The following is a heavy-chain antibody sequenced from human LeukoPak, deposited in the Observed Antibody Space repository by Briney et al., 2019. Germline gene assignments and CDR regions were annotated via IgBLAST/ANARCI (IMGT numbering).Heavy chain of an antibody. J-gene: IGHJ3*02. CDR3: ARDDALGDNALDI. V-gene: IGHV3-33*01. CDR2: ILNDGGQE. D-gene: IGHD3-16*01. CDR1: GFTFSSYG. Sequence: GGSLRLSCAASGFTFSSYGMHWVRQAPGKGLEWVAVILNDGGQEKYADSVKGRFTISRDNSKNTLFLQMNSLRAEDTAVYYCARDDALGDNALDIWGQGTMVTVSS.